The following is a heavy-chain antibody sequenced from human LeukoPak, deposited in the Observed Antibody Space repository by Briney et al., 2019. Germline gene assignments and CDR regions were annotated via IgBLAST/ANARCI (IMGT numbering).Heavy chain of an antibody. CDR2: ISGSGGST. CDR3: AKAHCSSTSCYSLFDY. D-gene: IGHD2-2*01. Sequence: PGGSLRLSCSASGFIFSSYAMHWVRQAPGKGLEWVSAISGSGGSTYYADSVKGRFTISRDNSKNTLYLQMNSLRAEDTAVYYCAKAHCSSTSCYSLFDYWGQGTLVTVSS. CDR1: GFIFSSYA. V-gene: IGHV3-23*01. J-gene: IGHJ4*02.